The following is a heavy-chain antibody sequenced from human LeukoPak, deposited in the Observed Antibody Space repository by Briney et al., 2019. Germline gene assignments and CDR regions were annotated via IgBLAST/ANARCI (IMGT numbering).Heavy chain of an antibody. D-gene: IGHD3-16*01. Sequence: GGSLRLSCAASGFTFSSYSMNWVRQAPGKGLEWVSSISSSSSYIYYANSVKGRFTISRDNAKNSLYLQMNSLRAEDTAVYYCARSWGRDFDYWGQGTLVTVSS. CDR3: ARSWGRDFDY. V-gene: IGHV3-21*01. J-gene: IGHJ4*02. CDR1: GFTFSSYS. CDR2: ISSSSSYI.